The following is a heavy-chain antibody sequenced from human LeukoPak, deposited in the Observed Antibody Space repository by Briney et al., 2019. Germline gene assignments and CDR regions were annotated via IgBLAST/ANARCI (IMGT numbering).Heavy chain of an antibody. CDR2: ISWDGGST. D-gene: IGHD1-26*01. CDR1: GFTFDDYT. V-gene: IGHV3-43*01. CDR3: AKDRGPSGSPFDY. Sequence: GGSLRLSCAASGFTFDDYTMHWVRQAPGKGREWVSLISWDGGSTYYAASVKGRFTISRDNSKNSLYPQMNSLRTEDTALYYCAKDRGPSGSPFDYWGQGTLVTVSS. J-gene: IGHJ4*02.